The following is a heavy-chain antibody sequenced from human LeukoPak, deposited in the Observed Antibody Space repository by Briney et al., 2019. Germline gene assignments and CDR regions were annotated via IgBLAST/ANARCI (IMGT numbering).Heavy chain of an antibody. V-gene: IGHV3-23*01. CDR2: ISGSGGST. Sequence: GGSLRLSCAASGFTVSSNYMSWVRQAPGKGLEWVSAISGSGGSTYYADSVKGRFTISRDNSKNTLYLQMNSLRAEDTAVYYCAKRICSGGSCYSGYWGQGTLVTVSS. J-gene: IGHJ4*02. D-gene: IGHD2-15*01. CDR1: GFTVSSNY. CDR3: AKRICSGGSCYSGY.